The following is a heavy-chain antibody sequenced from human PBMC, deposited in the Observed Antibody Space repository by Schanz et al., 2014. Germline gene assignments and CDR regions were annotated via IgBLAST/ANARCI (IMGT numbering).Heavy chain of an antibody. V-gene: IGHV3-11*01. J-gene: IGHJ3*02. CDR1: GFIFNDYY. Sequence: AQLVESGGGLVKPGGSLRLSCAASGFIFNDYYMNWIRQAPGKGLEWLSYISRDGTTSYYADSVKGRFTISRDNAKNSLYLEMTSLRGEDTAVYYCARENLNWEAFDIWGQGTVVTVSS. CDR3: ARENLNWEAFDI. CDR2: ISRDGTTS. D-gene: IGHD7-27*01.